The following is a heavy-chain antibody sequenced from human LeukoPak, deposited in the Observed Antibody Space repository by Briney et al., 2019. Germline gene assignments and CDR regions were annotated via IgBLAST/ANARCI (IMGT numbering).Heavy chain of an antibody. V-gene: IGHV4-59*01. D-gene: IGHD3-9*01. J-gene: IGHJ4*02. CDR2: IYYSGST. Sequence: SETLSLTSSVSGGSMSSYYWSWIRQPPGKGLEWIGYIYYSGSTNYNPSLKSRVTISVDTSKNQFSLNLSSVTAADTAVYYCARGLTIYDILTAYYTFPYFDYWGQGTLVTVSS. CDR1: GGSMSSYY. CDR3: ARGLTIYDILTAYYTFPYFDY.